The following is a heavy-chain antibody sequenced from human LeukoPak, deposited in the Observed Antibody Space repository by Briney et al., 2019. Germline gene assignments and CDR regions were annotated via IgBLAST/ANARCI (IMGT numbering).Heavy chain of an antibody. CDR1: GYTFTSYY. CDR2: IIPIFGTA. V-gene: IGHV1-69*13. D-gene: IGHD5-24*01. Sequence: SVKVSCKASGYTFTSYYMHWVRQAPGQGLEWMGGIIPIFGTANYAQKFQGRVTITADTAYMELSSLRSEDTAVYYCAYRDVLAVVPGGDYWGQGTLVTVSS. CDR3: AYRDVLAVVPGGDY. J-gene: IGHJ4*02.